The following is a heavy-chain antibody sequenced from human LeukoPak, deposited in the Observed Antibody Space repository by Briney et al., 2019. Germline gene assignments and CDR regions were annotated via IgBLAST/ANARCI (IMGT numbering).Heavy chain of an antibody. CDR2: MNPNSGNT. D-gene: IGHD6-19*01. Sequence: SAKVSCKASGYTFTSYDINWVRQATGQGLEWMGWMNPNSGNTGYAQKFQGRVTMTRNTSISTAYMELSSLRSEDTAVYYCASRYSSGWFGPYNWFDPWGQGTLVTVSS. CDR1: GYTFTSYD. V-gene: IGHV1-8*01. CDR3: ASRYSSGWFGPYNWFDP. J-gene: IGHJ5*02.